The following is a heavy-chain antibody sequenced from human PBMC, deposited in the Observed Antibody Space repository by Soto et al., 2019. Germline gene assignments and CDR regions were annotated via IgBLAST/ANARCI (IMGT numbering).Heavy chain of an antibody. J-gene: IGHJ6*03. V-gene: IGHV3-7*01. CDR1: GFTCSSYW. Sequence: EVQLVESGGGLVQPGGSLRLSCAASGFTCSSYWMSWVRQAPGKGLEWVANIKQDGSEKYYVDSVKGRFTISRDNAKNSLYLQMNSLRAEDTAVYYCARIPTDYFWSGYYNYYYMDVWGKGTTVTVSS. CDR2: IKQDGSEK. D-gene: IGHD3-3*01. CDR3: ARIPTDYFWSGYYNYYYMDV.